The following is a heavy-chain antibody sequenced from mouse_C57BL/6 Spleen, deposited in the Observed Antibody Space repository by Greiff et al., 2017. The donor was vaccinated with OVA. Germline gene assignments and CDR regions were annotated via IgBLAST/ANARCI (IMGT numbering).Heavy chain of an antibody. V-gene: IGHV5-17*01. J-gene: IGHJ2*01. CDR1: GFTFSDYG. Sequence: EVNVVESGGGLVKPGGSLKLSCAASGFTFSDYGMHWVRQAPEKGLEWVAYISSGSSTIYYADTVKGRFTIARDNAKNTLFLQMTSLRSEDTAMYYCARGRREYYFDYWGQGTTLTVSS. CDR3: ARGRREYYFDY. CDR2: ISSGSSTI.